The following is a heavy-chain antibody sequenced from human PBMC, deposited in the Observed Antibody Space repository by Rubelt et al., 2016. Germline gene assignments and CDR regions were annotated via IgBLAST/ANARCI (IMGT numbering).Heavy chain of an antibody. CDR1: RGYN. CDR3: ARANGMDV. Sequence: RGYNMNWVRQAPGKGLEWVSYISGSSGTIYYADSVEGRFTISRDNAKNSLYLQMNSLSDDDTAVYYCARANGMDVWGQGTTVTVSS. V-gene: IGHV3-48*02. CDR2: ISGSSGTI. J-gene: IGHJ6*02.